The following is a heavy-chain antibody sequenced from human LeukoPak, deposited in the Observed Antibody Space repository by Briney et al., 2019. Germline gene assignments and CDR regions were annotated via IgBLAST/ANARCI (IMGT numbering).Heavy chain of an antibody. CDR1: GYSFTSYW. V-gene: IGHV5-10-1*01. Sequence: PGESLKISCKGSGYSFTSYWISWVRQMPGKGLEWMGRIDPSDSYTNYSPSFQGHVTISADKSISTAHLQWSSLKAPDTAMYYCARVPRGYSYNYFDYWGQGTLVTVSS. D-gene: IGHD5-18*01. J-gene: IGHJ4*02. CDR2: IDPSDSYT. CDR3: ARVPRGYSYNYFDY.